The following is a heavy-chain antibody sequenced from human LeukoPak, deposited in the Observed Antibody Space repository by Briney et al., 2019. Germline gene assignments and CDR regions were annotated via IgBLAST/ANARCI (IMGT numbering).Heavy chain of an antibody. CDR2: IYTSGST. V-gene: IGHV4-4*07. D-gene: IGHD7-27*01. J-gene: IGHJ4*02. CDR3: ARLPWGVYYFDY. CDR1: GGSISSYY. Sequence: SETLSLTCTVSGGSISSYYWSWIRQPAGTGLEWIGRIYTSGSTNYNPSLKSRVTISVDKSKNQFSLKLSSVTAADTAVYYCARLPWGVYYFDYWGQGTLVTVSS.